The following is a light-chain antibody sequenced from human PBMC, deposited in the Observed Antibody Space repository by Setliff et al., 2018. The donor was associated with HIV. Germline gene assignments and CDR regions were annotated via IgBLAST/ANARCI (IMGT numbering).Light chain of an antibody. J-gene: IGLJ1*01. CDR3: CSYAGSSTYG. V-gene: IGLV2-23*02. Sequence: QSVLTQPASVSGSPGQSITISCTGTSSDVGSYNLVSWYQQHPGKAPKLMIYEVTKRPSGVSNRFSGSKSGNTASLTISGLQAEDEADYYCCSYAGSSTYGFGTGTKV. CDR1: SSDVGSYNL. CDR2: EVT.